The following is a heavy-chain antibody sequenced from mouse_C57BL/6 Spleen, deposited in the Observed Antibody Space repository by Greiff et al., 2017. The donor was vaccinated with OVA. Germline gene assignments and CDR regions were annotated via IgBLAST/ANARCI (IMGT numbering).Heavy chain of an antibody. CDR3: ARWCGYYFDY. Sequence: QVQLQQPGAELVMPGASVKLSCKASGYTFTSYWMHWVKQRPGQGLEWIGEIDPSDSDTNYNQKFKGKSTLTVDKSSSTAYMQLSSLTSEDSAVYYCARWCGYYFDYWGQGTTLTVSS. CDR2: IDPSDSDT. J-gene: IGHJ2*01. CDR1: GYTFTSYW. D-gene: IGHD1-1*02. V-gene: IGHV1-69*01.